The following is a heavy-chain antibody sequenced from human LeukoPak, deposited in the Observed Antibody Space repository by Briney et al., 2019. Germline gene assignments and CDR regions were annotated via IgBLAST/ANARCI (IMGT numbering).Heavy chain of an antibody. D-gene: IGHD6-13*01. CDR3: AKGGSGWSVSLFDP. V-gene: IGHV6-1*01. CDR1: GDIVSSNSAA. Sequence: QTLSLTCAISGDIVSSNSAAWNWIRQSPSRGLEWLVRTYYRSKCYDDYAVSVKSQININPDTSKHQVSLQLHSVTPEDTAVYYCAKGGSGWSVSLFDPWGQGTLVTVSS. CDR2: TYYRSKCYD. J-gene: IGHJ5*02.